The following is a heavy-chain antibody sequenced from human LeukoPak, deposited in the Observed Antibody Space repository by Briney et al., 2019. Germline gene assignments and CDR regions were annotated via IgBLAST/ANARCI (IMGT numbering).Heavy chain of an antibody. Sequence: SETLSLTCTVSGGSISSYYWSWIRQPPGKGLEWIGYIYYSGSTNYNPSLKSRVTISVDTFKNQFSLKLSSVTAADTAVYYCARHSSGYSDAFDIWGQGTMVTVSS. CDR1: GGSISSYY. D-gene: IGHD3-22*01. CDR2: IYYSGST. V-gene: IGHV4-59*01. J-gene: IGHJ3*02. CDR3: ARHSSGYSDAFDI.